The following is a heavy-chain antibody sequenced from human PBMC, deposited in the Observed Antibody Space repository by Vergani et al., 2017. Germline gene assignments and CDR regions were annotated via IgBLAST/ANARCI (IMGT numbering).Heavy chain of an antibody. CDR3: SVTIFGVGTWVFDI. CDR1: GFTFSGSA. Sequence: EVQLVESGGGLVQPGGSLKLSCAASGFTFSGSAMHWVRQASGKGLEWVGRIRSKANSYATAYAASVKGRFTISRDDSKNTLYLQMNSLKTEDTAVYYCSVTIFGVGTWVFDIWGQGTMVTVSS. J-gene: IGHJ3*02. V-gene: IGHV3-73*01. D-gene: IGHD3-3*01. CDR2: IRSKANSYAT.